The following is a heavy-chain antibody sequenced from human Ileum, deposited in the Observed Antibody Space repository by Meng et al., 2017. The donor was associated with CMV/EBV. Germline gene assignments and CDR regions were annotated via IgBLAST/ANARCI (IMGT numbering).Heavy chain of an antibody. CDR1: GFTLSSNW. V-gene: IGHV3-74*01. D-gene: IGHD1-1*01. CDR3: TRVRYISDY. CDR2: ISNDGSST. J-gene: IGHJ4*02. Sequence: GGSLRLSCAASGFTLSSNWMHWVRQAPGKGLVWVSRISNDGSSTSYADSVKGRFIISRDIAKNTLYLQMHSLRAEDTAVYYCTRVRYISDYWGQGKRVTGAS.